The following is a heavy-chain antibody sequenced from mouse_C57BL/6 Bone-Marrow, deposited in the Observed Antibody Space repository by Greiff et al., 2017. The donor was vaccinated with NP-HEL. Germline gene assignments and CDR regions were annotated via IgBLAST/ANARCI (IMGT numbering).Heavy chain of an antibody. J-gene: IGHJ2*01. CDR2: IRLKSDNYAT. Sequence: EVKLVESGGGLVQPGGSMKLSCVASGFTFSNYWMNWVRQSPEKGLEWVAQIRLKSDNYATHYAESVKGRFTISRDDSESSVYLQMNNLRAEDTGIYYCTGRGYGSRGRLYYFDYWGQGTTLTVSS. CDR3: TGRGYGSRGRLYYFDY. D-gene: IGHD1-1*01. CDR1: GFTFSNYW. V-gene: IGHV6-3*01.